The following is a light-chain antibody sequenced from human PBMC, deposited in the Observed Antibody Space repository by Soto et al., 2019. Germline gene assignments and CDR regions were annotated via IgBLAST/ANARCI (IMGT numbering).Light chain of an antibody. CDR1: QGITSN. CDR3: QQCHTCPWT. V-gene: IGKV1-39*01. Sequence: DIQMTQSPSSLSASVGDRVTISCRASQGITSNLNWYQQKLGQAPRLLIYAASTLESGVPARFSGSGSETDFTLSITSLQSEDFAIYYCQQCHTCPWTFGQGTKV. CDR2: AAS. J-gene: IGKJ1*01.